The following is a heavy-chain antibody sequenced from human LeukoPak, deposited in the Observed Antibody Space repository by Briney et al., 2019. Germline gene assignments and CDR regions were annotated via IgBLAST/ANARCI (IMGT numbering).Heavy chain of an antibody. V-gene: IGHV1-2*02. Sequence: ASVKVSCKASGYTFTGYYMHWVRQAPGQGLEWMGWINPNSGGTNYAQKFQGRVTMTRDTSISTAYMELSRLRSGDTAVYYCARDIYCSSTSCYTSFDPWGQGTLVTVSS. CDR3: ARDIYCSSTSCYTSFDP. CDR1: GYTFTGYY. D-gene: IGHD2-2*02. CDR2: INPNSGGT. J-gene: IGHJ5*02.